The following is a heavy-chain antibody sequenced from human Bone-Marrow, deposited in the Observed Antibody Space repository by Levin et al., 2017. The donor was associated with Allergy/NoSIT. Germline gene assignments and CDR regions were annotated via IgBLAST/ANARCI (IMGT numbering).Heavy chain of an antibody. CDR1: GYSFTNYQ. D-gene: IGHD3-3*01. CDR3: GRGGFRHLGLSAYCSDDS. V-gene: IGHV1-46*01. CDR2: IYTSGGRT. J-gene: IGHJ4*02. Sequence: VASVKVSCKTSGYSFTNYQIHWVRQAPGKGLQWMGMIYTSGGRTYVAQRFLGRVIMSRDTSTSTVFLDLRSLTSEDTAVYYCGRGGFRHLGLSAYCSDDSWGQGTLVAVSS.